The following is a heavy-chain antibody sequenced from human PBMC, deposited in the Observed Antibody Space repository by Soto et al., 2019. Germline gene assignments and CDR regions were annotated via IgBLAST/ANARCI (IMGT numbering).Heavy chain of an antibody. CDR2: VSYDGSNK. D-gene: IGHD3-22*01. Sequence: QVQLVESGGGVVQPGRSLRLSCAASGFTFSSYGMHWVRQPPGKGLEWVADVSYDGSNKYYVDSVKGRFTISRDNSKNTLSLQMNSLRAEDTAVYYCAKDSYDSSGYHSGGGSGYYDHWGQGTLVTVSS. CDR3: AKDSYDSSGYHSGGGSGYYDH. CDR1: GFTFSSYG. J-gene: IGHJ4*02. V-gene: IGHV3-30*18.